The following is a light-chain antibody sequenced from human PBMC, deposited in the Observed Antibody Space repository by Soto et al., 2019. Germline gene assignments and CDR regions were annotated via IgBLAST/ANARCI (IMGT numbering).Light chain of an antibody. Sequence: QSALTQPASVSGSPGQSITISCTGTSSDVGASKYVSWYQQHPGKAPKLMIYEVSNRPSGVSNRFSGSKSGITASLTISGLQAEDEADYYCSSYTSTITVLFGGGTKVTVL. CDR1: SSDVGASKY. CDR2: EVS. CDR3: SSYTSTITVL. J-gene: IGLJ2*01. V-gene: IGLV2-14*01.